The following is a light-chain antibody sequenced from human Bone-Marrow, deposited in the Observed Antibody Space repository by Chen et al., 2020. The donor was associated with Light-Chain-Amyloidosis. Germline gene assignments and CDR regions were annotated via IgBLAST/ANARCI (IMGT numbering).Light chain of an antibody. CDR2: EAF. J-gene: IGKJ1*01. CDR3: MQSIHLRT. V-gene: IGKV2D-29*01. CDR1: QSLLYCNGVTS. Sequence: DVVMTQTPLSLFVTPGQPASISCKSSQSLLYCNGVTSLYWFLQKPGQPPQLLIYEAFNRFSGVPHRCSGSGSGTDFTLKISRVEAEDVGTYYCMQSIHLRTFGQGTKVEIK.